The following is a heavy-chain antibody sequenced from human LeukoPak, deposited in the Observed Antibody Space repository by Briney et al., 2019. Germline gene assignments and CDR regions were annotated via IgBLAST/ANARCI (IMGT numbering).Heavy chain of an antibody. CDR3: AKDRGYCSSTSCYTPGGGYYYYYGMDV. CDR1: GFTFSSYA. CDR2: ISGSGGST. V-gene: IGHV3-23*01. D-gene: IGHD2-2*02. Sequence: GGSLRLSCAASGFTFSSYAMSWVRQAPGKGLEWVSAISGSGGSTYYAGYVKGRFTISRDNSKNTLYLQMNSLRAEDTAVYYCAKDRGYCSSTSCYTPGGGYYYYYGMDVWGQGTTVTVSS. J-gene: IGHJ6*02.